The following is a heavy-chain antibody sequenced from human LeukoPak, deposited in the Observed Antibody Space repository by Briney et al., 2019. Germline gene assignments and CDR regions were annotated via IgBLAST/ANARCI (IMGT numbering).Heavy chain of an antibody. D-gene: IGHD6-19*01. CDR2: ISSSSSYI. CDR1: GFTFSSYS. J-gene: IGHJ5*02. V-gene: IGHV3-21*01. CDR3: AKDYSSGWYESWFDP. Sequence: NSGGSLRLSCAASGFTFSSYSMNWVRQAPGKGLEWVSSISSSSSYIYYADSVKGRFTISRDNAKNSLYLQMNSLRAEDTAVYYCAKDYSSGWYESWFDPWGQGTLVAVSS.